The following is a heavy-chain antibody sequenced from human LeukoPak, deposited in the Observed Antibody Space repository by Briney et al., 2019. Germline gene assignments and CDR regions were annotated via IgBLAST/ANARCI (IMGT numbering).Heavy chain of an antibody. CDR1: GFTFRSYS. Sequence: PGGSLRLSCAASGFTFRSYSMNWVRQAPGKGLEWVSYINSKSDTIYYADSVKGRFTISRDNAKNSLYLQMNSLRAEDTAVYYCASRFFGSGNFWGQGTMVTVSS. D-gene: IGHD3-10*01. V-gene: IGHV3-48*04. CDR2: INSKSDTI. CDR3: ASRFFGSGNF. J-gene: IGHJ3*01.